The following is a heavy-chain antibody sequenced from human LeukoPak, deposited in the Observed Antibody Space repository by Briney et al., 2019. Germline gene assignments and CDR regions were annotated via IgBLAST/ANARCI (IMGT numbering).Heavy chain of an antibody. CDR3: AKAPRRDGYLGGFSY. D-gene: IGHD5-24*01. J-gene: IGHJ4*02. Sequence: PGGSLRLSCAASGFTFSSYAMSWVRQAPGKGLEWVSAISGSGGSTYYADSVKGRFTISRDNSKNTLYLQMNSLRAEDTAVYYCAKAPRRDGYLGGFSYWGQGTLVSVSS. V-gene: IGHV3-23*01. CDR2: ISGSGGST. CDR1: GFTFSSYA.